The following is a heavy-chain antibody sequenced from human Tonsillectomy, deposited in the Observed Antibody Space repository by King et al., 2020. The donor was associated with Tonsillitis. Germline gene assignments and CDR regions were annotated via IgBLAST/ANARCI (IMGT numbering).Heavy chain of an antibody. J-gene: IGHJ6*03. CDR3: ARAGALHSDFWSGPGRYYMDV. CDR1: GFTFSSYD. D-gene: IGHD3-3*01. CDR2: FGSAGDT. V-gene: IGHV3-13*04. Sequence: VQLVESGGGLVQPGGSLRLSCAASGFTFSSYDMHWVRQATGKGLEWVSAFGSAGDTYYPGSVKGRFTISRENAKNSLYLQMNSLRAGDTAVYYCARAGALHSDFWSGPGRYYMDVWGKGTTVTVSS.